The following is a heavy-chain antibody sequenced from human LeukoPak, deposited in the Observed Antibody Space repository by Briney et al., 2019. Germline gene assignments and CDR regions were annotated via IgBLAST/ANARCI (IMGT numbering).Heavy chain of an antibody. Sequence: GGSLRLSCAASGFTFSSYATSWVRQAPGKGLEWVSVIYSGGSTYYADSVKGRFTISRHNSKNTLYLQMNSLRAEDTAVYYCARSLAAYYYYGMDVWGQGTTVTVSS. V-gene: IGHV3-53*04. D-gene: IGHD3-16*01. CDR2: IYSGGST. J-gene: IGHJ6*02. CDR1: GFTFSSYA. CDR3: ARSLAAYYYYGMDV.